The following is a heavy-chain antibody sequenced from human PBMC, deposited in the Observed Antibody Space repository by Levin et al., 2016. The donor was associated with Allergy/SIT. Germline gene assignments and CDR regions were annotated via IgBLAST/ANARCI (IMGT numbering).Heavy chain of an antibody. CDR2: IKPSDGST. V-gene: IGHV1-46*03. D-gene: IGHD1-26*01. J-gene: IGHJ4*02. Sequence: ASVKVSCKASGYSFIDYYVHWVRQAPGQGLEWMGIIKPSDGSTSYAQKFQGRVTMTRDTSTSTVYMELSSLRSEDTAIYFCSRDHSGSYHRYFDYWGQGTLVTVSS. CDR3: SRDHSGSYHRYFDY. CDR1: GYSFIDYY.